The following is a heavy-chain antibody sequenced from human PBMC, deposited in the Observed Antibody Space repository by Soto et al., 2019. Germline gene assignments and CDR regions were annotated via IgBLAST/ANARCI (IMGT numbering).Heavy chain of an antibody. D-gene: IGHD3-10*01. Sequence: ASVKVSCKASGYTFTSYGISWVRQAPGQGLEWMGWISAYNGNTNYAQKLQGRVTMTTDTSTSTAYMELRSLRSDDTAVYYCARSSKRNYYYGMDVWRQGTTVTVPS. J-gene: IGHJ6*02. CDR3: ARSSKRNYYYGMDV. CDR1: GYTFTSYG. V-gene: IGHV1-18*01. CDR2: ISAYNGNT.